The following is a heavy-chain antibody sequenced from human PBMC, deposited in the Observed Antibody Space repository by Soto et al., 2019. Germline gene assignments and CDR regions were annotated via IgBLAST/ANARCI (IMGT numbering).Heavy chain of an antibody. J-gene: IGHJ6*02. Sequence: QVQLVQSGAEVKKPGSSVKVSCKASGGTFSSYAISWVRQAPGQGLEWMGGIIPIFGTANYAQKFQGRVTITADESTSTAYMELSSLRSEDTAVYYCARARGAAAGQTVYYYYGMDVWGQGTTVTVSS. CDR1: GGTFSSYA. CDR3: ARARGAAAGQTVYYYYGMDV. V-gene: IGHV1-69*01. D-gene: IGHD6-13*01. CDR2: IIPIFGTA.